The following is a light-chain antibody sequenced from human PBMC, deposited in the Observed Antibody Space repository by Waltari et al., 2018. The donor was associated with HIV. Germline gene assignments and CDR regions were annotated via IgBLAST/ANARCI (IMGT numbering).Light chain of an antibody. CDR2: GAS. J-gene: IGKJ5*01. V-gene: IGKV3-20*01. Sequence: EIVLTQSPDTLSVSPGQSPTLSCRASQSISASQLAWYQQKPGQAPRLVIYGASTRATGIPDRFSGSGSGTDFALTISRLEPEDSAVFYCQQYGRSPITFGLGTRLEIK. CDR3: QQYGRSPIT. CDR1: QSISASQ.